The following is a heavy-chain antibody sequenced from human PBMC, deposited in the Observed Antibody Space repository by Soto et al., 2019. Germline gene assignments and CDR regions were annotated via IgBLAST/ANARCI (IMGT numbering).Heavy chain of an antibody. CDR3: ARYSGSYWHYLDF. CDR1: GYSFASHW. D-gene: IGHD1-26*01. J-gene: IGHJ6*02. V-gene: IGHV5-51*01. CDR2: IYPGDSDT. Sequence: RGESLKISCKGSGYSFASHWVAWVRQMPEKGLEWIGTIYPGDSDTKYSSAFRGHVTISADTSVSTAYLQWRSLEATDSAIYYCARYSGSYWHYLDFWGQGTTVTFSS.